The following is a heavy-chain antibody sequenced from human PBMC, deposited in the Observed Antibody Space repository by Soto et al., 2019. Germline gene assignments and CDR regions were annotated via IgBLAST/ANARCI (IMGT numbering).Heavy chain of an antibody. CDR3: AIDLWWYTH. D-gene: IGHD2-15*01. J-gene: IGHJ4*02. Sequence: EVQLWESGGGLVQPGGSLRLSCTASGFTFSDHAMTWVRQAPGKGLEWLSGISGGGSGAYYADSVKGRFTVSRANSNNTLFLQMDSLRVEDTAVYYCAIDLWWYTHWGQGPLVTVSS. CDR2: ISGGGSGA. V-gene: IGHV3-23*01. CDR1: GFTFSDHA.